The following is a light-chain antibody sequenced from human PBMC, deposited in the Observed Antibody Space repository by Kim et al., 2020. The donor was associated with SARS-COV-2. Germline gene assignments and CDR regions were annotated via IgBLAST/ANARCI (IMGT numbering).Light chain of an antibody. CDR3: MQALQTPYT. CDR2: LTS. V-gene: IGKV2-28*01. Sequence: DFVVTQSPLSLPATPGEPASISCRSSQSLLHSNGYTYLDWYLQKPGQSPQLLIYLTSTRASGVPDRFSGSGSGTDFTLKISRVEAEDVGIYYCMQALQTPYTFGQGTKLEI. CDR1: QSLLHSNGYTY. J-gene: IGKJ2*01.